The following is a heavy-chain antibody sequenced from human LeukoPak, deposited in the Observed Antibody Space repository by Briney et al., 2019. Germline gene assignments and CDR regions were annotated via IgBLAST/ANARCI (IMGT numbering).Heavy chain of an antibody. J-gene: IGHJ4*02. V-gene: IGHV1-2*02. CDR2: INPNSGGT. CDR1: GYAFTGYY. Sequence: ASVKVSCKASGYAFTGYYMHWVRQAPGQGLEWMGWINPNSGGTNYAQKFQGRVTMTRDTSISTAYMELSSLRSDDTAVYYCARSPHLAKDYWGQRTLVTVSS. CDR3: ARSPHLAKDY.